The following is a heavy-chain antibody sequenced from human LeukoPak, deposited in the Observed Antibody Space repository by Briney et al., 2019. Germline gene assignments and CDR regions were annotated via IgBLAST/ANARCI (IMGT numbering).Heavy chain of an antibody. V-gene: IGHV1-69*06. CDR2: IIPIFGTA. CDR1: GGTFSSYA. CDR3: ATYSGPPVLAHH. D-gene: IGHD5-12*01. Sequence: GSSVKVSCKASGGTFSSYAISWVRQAPGRGLEWMGGIIPIFGTANYAQKFQGRVTITADKSTSTAYMELSSLRSEDTAVYYCATYSGPPVLAHHWGQGTLVTVSS. J-gene: IGHJ1*01.